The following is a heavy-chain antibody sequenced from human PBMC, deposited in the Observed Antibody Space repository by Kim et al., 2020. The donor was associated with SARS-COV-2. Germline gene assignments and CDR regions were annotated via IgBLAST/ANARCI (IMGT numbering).Heavy chain of an antibody. D-gene: IGHD3-3*01. CDR3: ARVRFLNPSYGMDV. Sequence: SETLSLTCAVSGGSISSSNWWSWVRQPPGKGLEWIGEIYHSGSTNYNPSLKSRVTISVDKSKNQFSLKLSSVTAADTAVYYCARVRFLNPSYGMDVWGQGTTVTVSS. CDR1: GGSISSSNW. V-gene: IGHV4-4*02. J-gene: IGHJ6*02. CDR2: IYHSGST.